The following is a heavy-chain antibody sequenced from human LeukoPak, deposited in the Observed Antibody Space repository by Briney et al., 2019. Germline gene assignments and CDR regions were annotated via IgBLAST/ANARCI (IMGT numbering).Heavy chain of an antibody. CDR2: ISWNSGSI. CDR1: GFTFDDYA. V-gene: IGHV3-9*01. CDR3: AKDLDCSSTTCSSFGLDV. D-gene: IGHD2-2*01. J-gene: IGHJ6*02. Sequence: GRSLRLSCAASGFTFDDYAMPWVRQAPGKGLEWVSGISWNSGSIGYADSVKGRFTISRDNAKNSLYLQMNSLRAEDTALYYCAKDLDCSSTTCSSFGLDVWGQGTTVIVSS.